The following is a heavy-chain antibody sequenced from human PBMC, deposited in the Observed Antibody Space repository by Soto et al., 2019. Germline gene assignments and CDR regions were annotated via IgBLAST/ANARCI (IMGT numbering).Heavy chain of an antibody. Sequence: ASVKVSCKASGYTFTSFDINWVRQATGQGLEWMGWMNPNSGNTVYAQKFQGRVTMTRDTSISTAYMELSSLRSEDTAVYYCARDHCTSTSCYSSIYYYGMDVWGQGTTVTVSS. J-gene: IGHJ6*02. CDR1: GYTFTSFD. CDR2: MNPNSGNT. V-gene: IGHV1-8*01. D-gene: IGHD2-2*02. CDR3: ARDHCTSTSCYSSIYYYGMDV.